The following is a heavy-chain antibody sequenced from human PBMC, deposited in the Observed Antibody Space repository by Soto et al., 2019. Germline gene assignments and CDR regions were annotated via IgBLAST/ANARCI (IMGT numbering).Heavy chain of an antibody. V-gene: IGHV3-30-3*01. D-gene: IGHD3-22*01. CDR1: GFAFGSIA. CDR3: AREKGLRLDY. J-gene: IGHJ4*02. Sequence: GGSLGLSCAASGFAFGSIAMHWVRQAPGKGLEWVAMTSYDGSNIYYGDSMKGRFTISRDNPKNTLFLQMNDLGVEDSAVYYCAREKGLRLDYWGRGTLVTVSS. CDR2: TSYDGSNI.